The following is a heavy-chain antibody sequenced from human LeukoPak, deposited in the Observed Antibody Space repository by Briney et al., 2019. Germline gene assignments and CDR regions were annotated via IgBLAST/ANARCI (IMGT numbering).Heavy chain of an antibody. V-gene: IGHV3-53*01. J-gene: IGHJ3*02. Sequence: GGSLRLSRAASGFIVSSKYMSWVRQAPGKGLEWVSVIYSGGNTYYADSVKGRFTISRDNSKNTLYLQMNSLRAEDTAVYYCAREGCRRDTSCYRGAFDIWGQGTMVTVSS. CDR1: GFIVSSKY. D-gene: IGHD2-2*01. CDR2: IYSGGNT. CDR3: AREGCRRDTSCYRGAFDI.